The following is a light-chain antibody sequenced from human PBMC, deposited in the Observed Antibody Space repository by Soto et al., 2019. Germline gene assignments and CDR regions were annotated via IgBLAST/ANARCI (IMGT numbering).Light chain of an antibody. V-gene: IGLV2-14*01. CDR2: KVD. Sequence: QSALTQPASVSGSPGQSITIPCSGRSSDLGGLNYVSWYQQHPGKVPKLIIYKVDNRPSGISDRFSASKSGNTASLTLSVLQAEDEAHYYCSSYTTVPSPQWVFAGGTKLTVL. CDR3: SSYTTVPSPQWV. J-gene: IGLJ3*02. CDR1: SSDLGGLNY.